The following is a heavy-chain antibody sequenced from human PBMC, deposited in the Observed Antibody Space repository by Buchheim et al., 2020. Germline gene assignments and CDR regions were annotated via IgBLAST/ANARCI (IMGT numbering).Heavy chain of an antibody. D-gene: IGHD6-19*01. Sequence: QVQLVESGGGVVQPGRSLRLSCAASGFTFSSYAMHWVRQAPGKGLEWVAVISYDGSNKYYADSVKGRFTISRDNSKNTLYLQMNSLRAEGTAVYYFARCSIAVAGTLDYWRQGTL. CDR3: ARCSIAVAGTLDY. CDR2: ISYDGSNK. J-gene: IGHJ4*02. CDR1: GFTFSSYA. V-gene: IGHV3-30-3*01.